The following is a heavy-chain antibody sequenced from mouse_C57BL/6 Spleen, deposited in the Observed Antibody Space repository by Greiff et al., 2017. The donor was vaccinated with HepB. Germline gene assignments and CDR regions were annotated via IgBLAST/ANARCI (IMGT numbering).Heavy chain of an antibody. Sequence: EVKLVESGGGLVQPGGSLKLSCAASGFTFSDYYMYWVRQTPEKRLEWVAYISNGGGSTYYPDTVKGRFTISRDNAKNTLYLQMSRLKSEDTAMYYCARQGPTRAMDYWGQGTSVTVSS. CDR3: ARQGPTRAMDY. D-gene: IGHD1-1*01. V-gene: IGHV5-12*01. CDR1: GFTFSDYY. J-gene: IGHJ4*01. CDR2: ISNGGGST.